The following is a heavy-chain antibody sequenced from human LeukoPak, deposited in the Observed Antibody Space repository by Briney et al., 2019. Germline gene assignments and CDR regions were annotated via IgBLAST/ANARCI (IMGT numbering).Heavy chain of an antibody. V-gene: IGHV3-20*04. J-gene: IGHJ5*02. CDR3: ARDVAVAGANNWFDP. Sequence: GGSLRLSCAASGFTFDDYGMSWVRQAPGKGREWVSGINWNGGSTGYADSVKGRFTISRDNAKNSLYLQMNSLRAEDTALYYCARDVAVAGANNWFDPWGQGTLVTVSS. CDR2: INWNGGST. D-gene: IGHD6-19*01. CDR1: GFTFDDYG.